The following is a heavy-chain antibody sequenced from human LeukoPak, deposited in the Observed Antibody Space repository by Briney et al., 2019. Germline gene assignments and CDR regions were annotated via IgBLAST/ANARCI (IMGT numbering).Heavy chain of an antibody. CDR3: ARGHNEQLVRTYYYYYMDV. V-gene: IGHV3-30-3*01. D-gene: IGHD6-6*01. CDR1: GFTFSSYA. CDR2: ISYDGSNK. J-gene: IGHJ6*03. Sequence: GGSLRLSCAASGFTFSSYAMRWVRQAPGKGLEWVAVISYDGSNKYYADSVKGRFTISRDNAKNSLYLQMNSLRAEDTAVYYCARGHNEQLVRTYYYYYMDVWGKGTTVTVSS.